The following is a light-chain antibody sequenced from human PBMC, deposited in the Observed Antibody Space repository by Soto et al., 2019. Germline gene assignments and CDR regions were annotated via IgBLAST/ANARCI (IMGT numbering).Light chain of an antibody. Sequence: QSVLTQPASVSGSPGQSIAISCTGTSSEVGGYNSVSWYQQYPGKAPKLMIHDVSNRPSGVSNRFSGSKSGNTASLTISGLQAEDEADYYYSSFTTSTSYVFGSGTKVTVL. J-gene: IGLJ1*01. V-gene: IGLV2-14*01. CDR2: DVS. CDR3: SSFTTSTSYV. CDR1: SSEVGGYNS.